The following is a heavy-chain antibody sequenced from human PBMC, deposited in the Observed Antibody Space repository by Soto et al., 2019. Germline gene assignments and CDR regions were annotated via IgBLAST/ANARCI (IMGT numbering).Heavy chain of an antibody. CDR2: ISYDGSNK. D-gene: IGHD3-16*01. J-gene: IGHJ4*03. CDR3: AKWETYYDYVWGSSSLGYFDY. V-gene: IGHV3-30*18. Sequence: GGSLRLSCAASGFTFSSYGMHWVRQAPGKGLEWVAVISYDGSNKYYADSVKGRFTISRDNSKNTLYLQMNSLRAEDTAVYYCAKWETYYDYVWGSSSLGYFDYWGQGPRSPSPQ. CDR1: GFTFSSYG.